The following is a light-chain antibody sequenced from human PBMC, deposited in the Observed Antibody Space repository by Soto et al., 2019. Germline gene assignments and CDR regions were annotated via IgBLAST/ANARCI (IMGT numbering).Light chain of an antibody. V-gene: IGLV2-14*01. CDR3: VSYTASNTRV. Sequence: QSALTQPASVSGSPGQSITISCTGTSSDVGAYNYVSWYQQHPATAPKLMIYEVSYRPSGVSNRFSGSKSGNTASLTISGLPAEDEADYYCVSYTASNTRVFGGGTKLTVL. CDR1: SSDVGAYNY. J-gene: IGLJ3*02. CDR2: EVS.